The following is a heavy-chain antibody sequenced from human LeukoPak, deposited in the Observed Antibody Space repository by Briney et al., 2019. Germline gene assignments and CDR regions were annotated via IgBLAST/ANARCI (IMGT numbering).Heavy chain of an antibody. D-gene: IGHD2-21*02. CDR2: LYYSGST. CDR3: ARDGAYCGGDCYLLYDAFDI. CDR1: GDSISSNNYY. J-gene: IGHJ3*02. V-gene: IGHV4-39*07. Sequence: SETLSLTCTVPGDSISSNNYYWGWIRQPPGKGLGWIGSLYYSGSTYYNPSLKSRVTISVDTSKNQFSLKLSSVTAADTAVYYCARDGAYCGGDCYLLYDAFDIWGQGTMVTVSS.